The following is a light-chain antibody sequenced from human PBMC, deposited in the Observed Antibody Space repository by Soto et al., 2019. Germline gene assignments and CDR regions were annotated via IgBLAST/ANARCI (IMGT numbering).Light chain of an antibody. Sequence: QSVLTQPPSLSGAPGQRVTISCTGSTSNIGAGYDVHWYQQLPGTAPKLLIYDKNSRPSGVPDRFSGSKSDTSASLAITGLQAEDEADYYCQSYDRSLRGVVFGGGTKLTVL. CDR1: TSNIGAGYD. J-gene: IGLJ2*01. V-gene: IGLV1-40*01. CDR3: QSYDRSLRGVV. CDR2: DKN.